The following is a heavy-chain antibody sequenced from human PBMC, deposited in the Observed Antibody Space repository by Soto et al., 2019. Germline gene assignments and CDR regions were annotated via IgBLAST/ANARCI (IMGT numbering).Heavy chain of an antibody. CDR1: GFTFSSYS. CDR3: ARDAGPTIFGVVINY. V-gene: IGHV3-21*01. Sequence: AGGSLRLSCAASGFTFSSYSMNWVRQAPGKGLEWVSSISSSSSYIYYADSVKGRFTISRDNAKNSLYLQMNSLRAEDTAVYYCARDAGPTIFGVVINYWGQGTLVT. D-gene: IGHD3-3*01. J-gene: IGHJ4*02. CDR2: ISSSSSYI.